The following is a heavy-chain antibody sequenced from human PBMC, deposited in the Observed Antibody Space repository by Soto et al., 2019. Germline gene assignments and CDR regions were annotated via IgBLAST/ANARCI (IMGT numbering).Heavy chain of an antibody. CDR2: INHSGST. D-gene: IGHD4-17*01. CDR1: GGSFGGYY. J-gene: IGHJ6*02. Sequence: PSETLSLTCAVYGGSFGGYYWSWIRQPPGKGLEWIGEINHSGSTNYNPSLKSRVTISVDTSKNQFSLKLSSVTAADTAVYYCARTTRWGLRYGMDVWGQGTTVTVSS. CDR3: ARTTRWGLRYGMDV. V-gene: IGHV4-34*01.